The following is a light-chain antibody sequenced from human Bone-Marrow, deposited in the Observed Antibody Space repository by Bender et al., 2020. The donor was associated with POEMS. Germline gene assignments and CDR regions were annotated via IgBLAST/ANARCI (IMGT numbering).Light chain of an antibody. CDR3: CSYAGSNTYI. J-gene: IGLJ2*01. CDR1: STDVGGYNL. CDR2: EGS. Sequence: QSALTQPASVSGSPGQSITISCAGTSTDVGGYNLVSWYQHHPDKAPKLIIYEGSKWPSGVSNRFSGSKSGNTASLTVSGLQAEDEADYYCCSYAGSNTYIFGGGTKLTVL. V-gene: IGLV2-23*01.